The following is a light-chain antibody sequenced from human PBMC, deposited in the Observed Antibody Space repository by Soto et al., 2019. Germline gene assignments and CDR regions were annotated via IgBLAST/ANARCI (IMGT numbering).Light chain of an antibody. CDR2: DVS. V-gene: IGKV3-15*01. CDR1: QGVTTN. CDR3: QQYNNWPFS. Sequence: EIVMTQSPSALSVSPGERATLSCRAGQGVTTNFAWYQQKSGPSPRLLIYDVSIRATGVPARFSGTGSETDFTLTISGLQSEDSAVYFCQQYNNWPFSFGQGTRLEI. J-gene: IGKJ5*01.